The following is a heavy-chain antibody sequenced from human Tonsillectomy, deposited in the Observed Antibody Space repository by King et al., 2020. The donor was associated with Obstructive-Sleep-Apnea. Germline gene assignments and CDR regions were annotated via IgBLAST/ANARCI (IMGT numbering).Heavy chain of an antibody. CDR3: AKICGTTCYDFDY. J-gene: IGHJ4*02. V-gene: IGHV3-30*02. Sequence: QLVQSGGGVVQPGGSLRLSCAASGFTFSSYGMHWVRQAPGKGLEWVAFIRYDGSSKYYVESVKGRFTISRDNSKNTLYLQVNSLRAEDTAVYYCAKICGTTCYDFDYWGQGTLVTVSS. D-gene: IGHD2-2*01. CDR2: IRYDGSSK. CDR1: GFTFSSYG.